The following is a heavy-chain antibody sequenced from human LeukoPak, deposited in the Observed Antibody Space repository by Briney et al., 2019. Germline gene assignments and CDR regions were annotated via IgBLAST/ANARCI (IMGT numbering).Heavy chain of an antibody. CDR1: GGSISSSSYY. Sequence: PSETLSFTCTVSGGSISSSSYYWGWIRQPPGKGLEWIGSIYYSGSTYYNPSLKSRVTISVDTSKNQFSLKLSSVTAADTAVYYCARRYSSSIFIFDYWGQGTLVTVSS. D-gene: IGHD6-6*01. V-gene: IGHV4-39*01. CDR2: IYYSGST. CDR3: ARRYSSSIFIFDY. J-gene: IGHJ4*02.